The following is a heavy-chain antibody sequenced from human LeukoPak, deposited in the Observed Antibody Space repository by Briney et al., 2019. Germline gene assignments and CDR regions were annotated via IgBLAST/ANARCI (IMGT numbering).Heavy chain of an antibody. V-gene: IGHV5-51*01. Sequence: GASLQISCKCSGYTFPSYWIGWVRQLPGKGLEWMGIIHPDDSDTRYSPSFQGQVTISADKSISTAYLQWSSLKASDTAMYYCARRYCSGRNCYYFDYWGQGTLVTVSS. CDR1: GYTFPSYW. CDR2: IHPDDSDT. J-gene: IGHJ4*02. D-gene: IGHD2-15*01. CDR3: ARRYCSGRNCYYFDY.